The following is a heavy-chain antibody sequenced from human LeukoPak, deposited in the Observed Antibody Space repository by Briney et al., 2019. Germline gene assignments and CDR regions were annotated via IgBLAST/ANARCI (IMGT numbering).Heavy chain of an antibody. CDR3: ARLNYGSGSYSEPNYYHYYGMDV. CDR1: GGSISSYY. V-gene: IGHV4-59*08. D-gene: IGHD3-10*01. J-gene: IGHJ6*02. Sequence: SETLSLTCTVSGGSISSYYWSWIRQPPGKGLEWIGYIYYSGSTNYNPSLKSRVTISVDTSKDQFSLKLSSVTAADTAVYYCARLNYGSGSYSEPNYYHYYGMDVWGQGTTVTVSS. CDR2: IYYSGST.